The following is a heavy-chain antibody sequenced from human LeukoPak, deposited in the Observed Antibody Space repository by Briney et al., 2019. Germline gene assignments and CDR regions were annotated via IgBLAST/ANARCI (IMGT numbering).Heavy chain of an antibody. J-gene: IGHJ5*02. D-gene: IGHD2-2*01. CDR3: ARRAIVVVPAASKTLDP. Sequence: SETLSLTCAVYGGSFSGYYWSWIRQPPGKGLEWIGEINHSGSTNYNPSLKSRVTISVDTSKNQFSLKLSSVTAADTAVCYCARRAIVVVPAASKTLDPWGQGTLVTVSS. V-gene: IGHV4-34*01. CDR1: GGSFSGYY. CDR2: INHSGST.